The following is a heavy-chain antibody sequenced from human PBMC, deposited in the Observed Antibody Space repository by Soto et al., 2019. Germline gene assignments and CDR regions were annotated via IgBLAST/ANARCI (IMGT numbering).Heavy chain of an antibody. V-gene: IGHV2-26*01. CDR2: IFSSDEK. CDR3: ARLQWGGYNWELDY. CDR1: GFSLSNTRMG. J-gene: IGHJ4*02. Sequence: QVTLKESGPVLVKPTETLTLTCTVSGFSLSNTRMGVSWIRQPPGKALEWLAHIFSSDEKSSSTSLKSRLTISKDTSKSQVVLTMTNMDPVDTATYYCARLQWGGYNWELDYWGQGTLVTVSS. D-gene: IGHD5-12*01.